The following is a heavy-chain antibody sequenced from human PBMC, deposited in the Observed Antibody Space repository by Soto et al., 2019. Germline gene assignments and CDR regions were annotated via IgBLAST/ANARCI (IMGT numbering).Heavy chain of an antibody. CDR1: GFTVSSNY. CDR3: ARDPGRYDSSVSF. CDR2: IYSGGST. D-gene: IGHD3-22*01. Sequence: GGSLRLSCAASGFTVSSNYMSWVRQAPGKGLEWVSVIYSGGSTYYADSVKGRFTISRDNSKNTLYPQMNSLRAEDTAVYYCARDPGRYDSSVSFWGKGTLVTVSS. V-gene: IGHV3-66*01. J-gene: IGHJ4*02.